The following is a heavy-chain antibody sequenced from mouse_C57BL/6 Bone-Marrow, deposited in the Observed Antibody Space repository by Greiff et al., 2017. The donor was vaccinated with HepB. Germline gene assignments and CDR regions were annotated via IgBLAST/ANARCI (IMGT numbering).Heavy chain of an antibody. J-gene: IGHJ4*01. Sequence: EVKLQESGAELVRPGASVKLSCTASGFNIKDDYMHWVKQRPEQGLEWIGWIDPENGDTEYASKFQGKATITADTSSNTAYLQLSSLTSEDTAVYYCTDLSYAMDYWGQGTSVTISS. CDR3: TDLSYAMDY. CDR1: GFNIKDDY. V-gene: IGHV14-4*01. CDR2: IDPENGDT.